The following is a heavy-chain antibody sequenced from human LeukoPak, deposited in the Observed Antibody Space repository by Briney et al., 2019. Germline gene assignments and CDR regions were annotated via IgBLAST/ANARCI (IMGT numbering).Heavy chain of an antibody. CDR3: AKVKVGAIGPPDY. Sequence: GTPRLSCAASGFTFSSYSMNWVRQAPGKGLEWVSSISSSSSYIYYADSVKGRFTISRDNAKNSLYLQMNSLRAEDTAVYYCAKVKVGAIGPPDYWGQGTLVTVSS. V-gene: IGHV3-21*04. D-gene: IGHD1-26*01. J-gene: IGHJ4*02. CDR2: ISSSSSYI. CDR1: GFTFSSYS.